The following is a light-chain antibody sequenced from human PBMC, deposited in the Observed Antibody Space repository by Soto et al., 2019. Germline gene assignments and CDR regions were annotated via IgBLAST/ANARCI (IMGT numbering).Light chain of an antibody. CDR1: SSDVGLYNY. J-gene: IGLJ7*01. CDR2: EVS. Sequence: QSALTQPASVSGSPGQSITISCSGTSSDVGLYNYVSWYQQHPGKAPKLIIYEVSSRPSGVSNRFSGSKSGNTASLTISGLQAEDEADYSCSSYTGSSTVVFGGGTQLTVL. V-gene: IGLV2-14*01. CDR3: SSYTGSSTVV.